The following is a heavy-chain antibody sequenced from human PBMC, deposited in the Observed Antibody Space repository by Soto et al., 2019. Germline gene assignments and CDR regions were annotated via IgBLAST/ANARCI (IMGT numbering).Heavy chain of an antibody. V-gene: IGHV3-74*01. D-gene: IGHD3-9*01. CDR2: INSDGSST. Sequence: HPGGSLRLSCAASGFTFSSYWMHWARQAPGKGLVWVSRINSDGSSTSYADSVKGRFTISRDNAKNTLYLQMNSLRAEDTAVYYCARGDILRYFDWSTPPYYYGMDVWGQGTTVTVSS. CDR3: ARGDILRYFDWSTPPYYYGMDV. J-gene: IGHJ6*02. CDR1: GFTFSSYW.